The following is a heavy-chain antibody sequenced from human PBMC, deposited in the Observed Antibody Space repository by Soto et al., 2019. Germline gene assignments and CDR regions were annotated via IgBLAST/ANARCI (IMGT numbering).Heavy chain of an antibody. Sequence: GGSLRLSCAASGFTFSSYAMMWVRQAPGKGLEWVSAMSGGGDDTYYTDSVKGRFTISRDNSKNTLYLQMNSLRAEDTAVYYCAKGGVRSSGYYVTRYWGQGTLVIVSS. D-gene: IGHD3-22*01. J-gene: IGHJ4*02. CDR2: MSGGGDDT. CDR1: GFTFSSYA. V-gene: IGHV3-23*01. CDR3: AKGGVRSSGYYVTRY.